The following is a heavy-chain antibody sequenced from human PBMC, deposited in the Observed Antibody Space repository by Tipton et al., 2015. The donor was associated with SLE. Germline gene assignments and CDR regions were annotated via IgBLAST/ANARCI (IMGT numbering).Heavy chain of an antibody. Sequence: TLSLTCTVSGGSISSGGYYWSWIRQHPGKGLEGIGYIYYSGSTYYNPSLKSRVTISVDTSKNQFSLKLSSVTAADTAVYYCARAVSGCSSTSCPFACWARGTLVTVSS. D-gene: IGHD2-2*01. CDR1: GGSISSGGYY. CDR3: ARAVSGCSSTSCPFAC. V-gene: IGHV4-31*03. CDR2: IYYSGST. J-gene: IGHJ4*02.